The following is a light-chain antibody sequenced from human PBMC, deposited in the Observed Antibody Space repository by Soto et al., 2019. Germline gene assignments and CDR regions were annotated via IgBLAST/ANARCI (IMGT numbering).Light chain of an antibody. CDR2: AAS. Sequence: DIQITQSPSSLSASVGDRVTITCRASQSISSYLNWYQQKPGKAPKLLIYAASSLQSGVPSRFSGSGSGTEFTLAISSLQPDDFATYYCQQYNSYPWTFGQGTKVDIK. CDR1: QSISSY. CDR3: QQYNSYPWT. V-gene: IGKV1-39*01. J-gene: IGKJ1*01.